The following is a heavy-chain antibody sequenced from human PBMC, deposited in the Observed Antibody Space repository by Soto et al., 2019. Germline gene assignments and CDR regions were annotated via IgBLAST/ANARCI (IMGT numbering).Heavy chain of an antibody. CDR2: INPSGGST. V-gene: IGHV1-46*01. Sequence: ASVKVSCKASGYTFTSYYMHWVRQAPGQGLEWMGIINPSGGSTSYAQKFQGRVTMTRDTSTSTVYMELSSLRSEDTAVYYCARRMSRGYYSKTPFDYWGQGTLGTVSA. CDR1: GYTFTSYY. J-gene: IGHJ4*02. CDR3: ARRMSRGYYSKTPFDY. D-gene: IGHD3-22*01.